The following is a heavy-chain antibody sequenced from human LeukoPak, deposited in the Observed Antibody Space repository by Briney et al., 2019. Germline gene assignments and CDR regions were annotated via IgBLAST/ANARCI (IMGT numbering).Heavy chain of an antibody. CDR3: ARAQGYCSSTSCYEFDY. Sequence: GGSLRLSCAASGFTFSSYGMSWVRQAPGKGLEWVSAISGSGGSTYYADSVKGRFTISRDNSKNTLYLQMNSLRAEDTAVYYCARAQGYCSSTSCYEFDYWGQGTLVTVSS. CDR1: GFTFSSYG. D-gene: IGHD2-2*01. V-gene: IGHV3-23*01. CDR2: ISGSGGST. J-gene: IGHJ4*02.